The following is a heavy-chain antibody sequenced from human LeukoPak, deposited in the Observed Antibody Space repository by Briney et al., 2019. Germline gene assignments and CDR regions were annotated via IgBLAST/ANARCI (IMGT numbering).Heavy chain of an antibody. V-gene: IGHV3-33*01. D-gene: IGHD2-15*01. CDR3: ARAPSGCGGTCPSDH. J-gene: IGHJ4*02. CDR2: LWYDGSDK. CDR1: GFTLSSYG. Sequence: GGSLRLSCAASGFTLSSYGMHWVRQAPGKGLEWVAVLWYDGSDKYYAHSVKGRFTISRDNSKNTLYLQMHSLRAEDTAVYYCARAPSGCGGTCPSDHWGPGTLVTVSS.